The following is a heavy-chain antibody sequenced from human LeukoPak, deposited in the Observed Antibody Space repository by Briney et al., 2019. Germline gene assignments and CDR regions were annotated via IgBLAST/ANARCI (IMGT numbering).Heavy chain of an antibody. V-gene: IGHV3-23*01. D-gene: IGHD4-17*01. CDR3: AKGDYGDFTVFDY. CDR1: GFTFSSYA. J-gene: IGHJ4*02. Sequence: GGSLTLSCAASGFTFSSYAMSWVRQAPGKGLEWVSAISGSGGSTYYADSVKGRFTISRDNSKNTLYLQMNSLRAEDTAVYYCAKGDYGDFTVFDYWGQGTLVTVSS. CDR2: ISGSGGST.